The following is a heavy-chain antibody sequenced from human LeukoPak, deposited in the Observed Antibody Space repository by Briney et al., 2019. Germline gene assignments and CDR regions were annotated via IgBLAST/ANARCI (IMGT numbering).Heavy chain of an antibody. CDR2: IYYGEST. V-gene: IGHV4-39*01. Sequence: PSETLSLTCTVSGGAISSSSYYWGWVRQAPAKGLEWIGTIYYGESTYYNPSVKSRVTISADTSKNQFSLKLSSVTAADTAVYYCATMGSGSHLQHWGQGTLVTVSS. J-gene: IGHJ1*01. D-gene: IGHD6-19*01. CDR1: GGAISSSSYY. CDR3: ATMGSGSHLQH.